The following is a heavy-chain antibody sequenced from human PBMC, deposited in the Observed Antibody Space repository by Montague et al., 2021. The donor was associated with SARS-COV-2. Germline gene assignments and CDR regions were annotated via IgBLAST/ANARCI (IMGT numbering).Heavy chain of an antibody. D-gene: IGHD6-6*01. CDR2: VGIGGDT. J-gene: IGHJ4*02. CDR3: ARGGEWSSSSLPDY. CDR1: GFTFGGYD. V-gene: IGHV3-13*04. Sequence: SLRLSCAASGFTFGGYDMNWVRQAPGKGLEWVSAVGIGGDTYYLGSVEGRFIISRENAKNSLYLQMNSLRVGDTAVYYCARGGEWSSSSLPDYWGQGTLVTASS.